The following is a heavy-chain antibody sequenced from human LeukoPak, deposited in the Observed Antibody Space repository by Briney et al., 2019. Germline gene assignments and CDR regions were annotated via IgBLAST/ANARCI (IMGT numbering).Heavy chain of an antibody. CDR3: ARGRVAVAPAGRFDP. CDR2: INHSGST. Sequence: TGGSLRLSCAASGFTFSSYTMTWVRQAPGKGLEWIGEINHSGSTNYNPSLKSRVTISVDTSKNQFSLKLSSVTAADTAVYYCARGRVAVAPAGRFDPWGQGTLVTVSS. D-gene: IGHD6-19*01. V-gene: IGHV4-34*01. CDR1: GFTFSSYT. J-gene: IGHJ5*02.